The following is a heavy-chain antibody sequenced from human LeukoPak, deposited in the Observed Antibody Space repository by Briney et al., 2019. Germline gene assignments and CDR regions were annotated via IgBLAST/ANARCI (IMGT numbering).Heavy chain of an antibody. J-gene: IGHJ5*02. CDR1: GFTFSDHY. V-gene: IGHV4-59*11. D-gene: IGHD3-16*02. Sequence: GSLRLSCAVSGFTFSDHYMDWIRQSPGKGLEWIGYIYYTGSSNYNPSLNSRVTISLDTSKNQFSLKLSPVTAADTAVYYCARLSKPANWFDPWGQGTLVTVSS. CDR2: IYYTGSS. CDR3: ARLSKPANWFDP.